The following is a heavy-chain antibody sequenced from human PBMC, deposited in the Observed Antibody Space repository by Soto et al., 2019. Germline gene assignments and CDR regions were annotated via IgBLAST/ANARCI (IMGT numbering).Heavy chain of an antibody. D-gene: IGHD5-12*01. J-gene: IGHJ4*02. Sequence: GGSLRLSCAASGFTFSSYWMSWVRQAPGKGLEWVANIKQDGSEKYYVDSVKGRFTISRDNAKNSLYLQMNSLRAEDTAVYYCARGEMATPPAVEFDYWGQGTLVTVSS. CDR3: ARGEMATPPAVEFDY. CDR1: GFTFSSYW. CDR2: IKQDGSEK. V-gene: IGHV3-7*05.